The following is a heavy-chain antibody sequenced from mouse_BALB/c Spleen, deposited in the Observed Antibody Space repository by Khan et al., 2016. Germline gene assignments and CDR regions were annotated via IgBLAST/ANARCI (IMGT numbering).Heavy chain of an antibody. J-gene: IGHJ4*01. D-gene: IGHD1-1*01. CDR2: ISHSGST. CDR1: GDSITSGY. CDR3: ARYDGSTYVRGMDY. V-gene: IGHV3-8*02. Sequence: EVQLQESGPSLVKLSPTLSLTCSVTGDSITSGYWNWIRKFPGTKLEYMGYISHSGSTYYNTSLTSRISLTRETSKNQYYLQLNYVTTEETATYNCARYDGSTYVRGMDYWGQGTSVTVSS.